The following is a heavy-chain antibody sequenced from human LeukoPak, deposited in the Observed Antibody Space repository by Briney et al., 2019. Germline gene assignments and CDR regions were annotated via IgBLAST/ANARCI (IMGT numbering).Heavy chain of an antibody. CDR1: GFTFSSYS. D-gene: IGHD2-2*01. CDR3: ARAYVVVPAALDY. V-gene: IGHV3-21*01. J-gene: IGHJ4*02. Sequence: GGSLRLSRAASGFTFSSYSMNWVRQAPGKGLEWVSSISGSSSYIYYADSVKGRFTISRDNAKNSLYLQMNSLRAEDTAVYYCARAYVVVPAALDYWGQGTLVTVSS. CDR2: ISGSSSYI.